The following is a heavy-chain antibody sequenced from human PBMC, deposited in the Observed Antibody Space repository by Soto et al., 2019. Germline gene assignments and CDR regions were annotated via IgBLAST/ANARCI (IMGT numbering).Heavy chain of an antibody. D-gene: IGHD3-3*01. CDR2: VYYTGTT. V-gene: IGHV4-59*08. CDR3: ARLGGYYQALNH. Sequence: SETLSLTCTVSGGSINSYYWSWVRRPPGKGLEWVGYVYYTGTTMYNPSLKSRLTISVDRSKNQVSLNLTSVTAADTAVYYCARLGGYYQALNHWSQGTLVTVSS. J-gene: IGHJ5*02. CDR1: GGSINSYY.